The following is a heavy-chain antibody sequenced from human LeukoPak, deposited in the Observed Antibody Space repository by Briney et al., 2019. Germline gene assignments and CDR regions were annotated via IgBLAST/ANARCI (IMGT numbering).Heavy chain of an antibody. CDR1: GGSIGNFF. Sequence: SETLSLTCTVSGGSIGNFFWSWIRQSPGEGLEWIGFIYENGRTSYNPSLKSRVTISVDMSKSQFSLRLTSMTAADTAVYYCARDWELGHWGRGVLVTVTS. D-gene: IGHD1-26*01. CDR3: ARDWELGH. V-gene: IGHV4-59*01. CDR2: IYENGRT. J-gene: IGHJ4*02.